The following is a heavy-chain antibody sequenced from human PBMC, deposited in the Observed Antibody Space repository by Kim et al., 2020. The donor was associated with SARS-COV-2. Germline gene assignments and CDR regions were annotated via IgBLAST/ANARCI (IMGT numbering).Heavy chain of an antibody. CDR1: GGSFSGYY. V-gene: IGHV4-34*01. D-gene: IGHD3-9*01. J-gene: IGHJ2*01. CDR2: INHSGST. CDR3: ARGWGADLLRYFDWPPHFDL. Sequence: SETLSLTCAVYGGSFSGYYWSWIRQPPGKGLEWIGEINHSGSTNYNPSLKSRVTISVDTSKNQFSLKLSSVTAADTAVYYCARGWGADLLRYFDWPPHFDLWGRGTLVTVSS.